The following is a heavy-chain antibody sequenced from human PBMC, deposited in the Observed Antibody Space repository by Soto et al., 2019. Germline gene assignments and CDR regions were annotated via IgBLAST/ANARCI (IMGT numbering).Heavy chain of an antibody. CDR1: GFSFSNYE. CDR2: ISSSGSTK. V-gene: IGHV3-48*03. J-gene: IGHJ4*02. Sequence: DVQLVESGGGLVKTGGSLRLSCSVSGFSFSNYEMNWVRQAPGKGLEWVSSISSSGSTKFYADSVKGRFTISRDNAEKSLYLQMNSRRVEDTAVYYCARIGGVERRRVDYWGQGTLVTVSA. CDR3: ARIGGVERRRVDY. D-gene: IGHD3-16*01.